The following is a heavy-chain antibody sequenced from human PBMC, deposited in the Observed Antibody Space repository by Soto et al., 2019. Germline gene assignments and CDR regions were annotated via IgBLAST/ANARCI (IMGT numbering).Heavy chain of an antibody. Sequence: ASVKVSCKASGYTFTSYDINWVRQATGQGLEWMGWMNPNSGNTGYAQKFQGRVTMTRNTSISTAYMELSSLRSEDTAVYYCAIVAGSGGDLDFWGQGTLVTVSS. J-gene: IGHJ4*02. V-gene: IGHV1-8*01. CDR2: MNPNSGNT. D-gene: IGHD2-21*02. CDR3: AIVAGSGGDLDF. CDR1: GYTFTSYD.